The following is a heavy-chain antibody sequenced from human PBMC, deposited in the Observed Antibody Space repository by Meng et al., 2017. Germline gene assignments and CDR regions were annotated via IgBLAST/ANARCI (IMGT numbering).Heavy chain of an antibody. V-gene: IGHV4-4*02. CDR1: GGSTSGGCC. CDR2: IYHTGSP. D-gene: IGHD7-27*01. J-gene: IGHJ4*02. CDR3: ARDGRSWD. Sequence: RPESCTGLGTPSATLSLPGAAPGGSTSGGCCGSRDRKRPGRVGESIVEIYHTGSPHYNPSLKIRVTISVDKSTNHFTLKLSSVTAAYTAVYYVARDGRSWDWGQGTLVTVSS.